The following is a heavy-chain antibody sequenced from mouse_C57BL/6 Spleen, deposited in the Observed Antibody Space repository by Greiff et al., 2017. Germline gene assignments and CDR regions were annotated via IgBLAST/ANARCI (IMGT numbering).Heavy chain of an antibody. D-gene: IGHD1-1*01. CDR1: GFTFSSYA. Sequence: EVMLVESGEGLVKPGGSLKLSCAASGFTFSSYAMSWVRQTPEKRLEWVAYISSGGDYIYYADTVKGRFTISRDNARNTLYLQMSSLKSEDTAMYYCTRDPSYYGSSSGYFDVWGTGTTVTVSS. V-gene: IGHV5-9-1*02. CDR2: ISSGGDYI. J-gene: IGHJ1*03. CDR3: TRDPSYYGSSSGYFDV.